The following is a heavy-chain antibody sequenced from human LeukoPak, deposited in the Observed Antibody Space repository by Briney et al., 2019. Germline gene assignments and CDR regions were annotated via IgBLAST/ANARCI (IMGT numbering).Heavy chain of an antibody. Sequence: SETLSLTCTVSGGSISSSSYYWGWIRQPPGKGLEWIGSIYYSGSTYYNPSLKSRVTISVDTSKNQFSLKLSSVTAADTAVYYCARDGLVTVRGVIITGYYFDYWGQGTLVTVSS. V-gene: IGHV4-39*07. D-gene: IGHD3-10*01. CDR1: GGSISSSSYY. CDR2: IYYSGST. J-gene: IGHJ4*02. CDR3: ARDGLVTVRGVIITGYYFDY.